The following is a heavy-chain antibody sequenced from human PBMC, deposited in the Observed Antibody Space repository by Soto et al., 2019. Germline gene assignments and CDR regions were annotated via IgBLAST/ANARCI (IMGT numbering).Heavy chain of an antibody. J-gene: IGHJ6*02. CDR1: GGTFSSYA. CDR3: ARAYYYDSSDYYYGMDV. D-gene: IGHD3-22*01. V-gene: IGHV1-69*13. Sequence: SVKVSCKASGGTFSSYAISWVRQAPGQGLEWMGGIIPIFGTANYAQKFQGRVTITADESTSTAYMELSSLRSEDTAVYYCARAYYYDSSDYYYGMDVWGQGTTVTVSS. CDR2: IIPIFGTA.